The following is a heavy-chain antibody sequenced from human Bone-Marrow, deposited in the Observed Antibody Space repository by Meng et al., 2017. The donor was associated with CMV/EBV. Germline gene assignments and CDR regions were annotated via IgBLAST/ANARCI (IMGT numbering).Heavy chain of an antibody. CDR3: ARVIRGYERVDY. V-gene: IGHV1-2*02. D-gene: IGHD5-12*01. Sequence: ASVKVSCKASGYTFTSYYMHWVRQAPGQGLEWMGWINPNSGGTNYAQKFQGRVTMTRDTSTSTAYMELSRLRSDDTAVYYCARVIRGYERVDYWGQGTLVTVSS. CDR1: GYTFTSYY. CDR2: INPNSGGT. J-gene: IGHJ4*02.